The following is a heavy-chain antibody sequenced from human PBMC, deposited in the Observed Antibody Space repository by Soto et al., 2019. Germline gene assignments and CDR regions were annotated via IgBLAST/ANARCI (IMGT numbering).Heavy chain of an antibody. V-gene: IGHV4-39*07. CDR1: GGSISSSSYF. CDR2: IYYSGST. Sequence: SETLSLTCSVSGGSISSSSYFWGWIRQPPGKGLEWIGSIYYSGSTYYNPSLKSRVTISVDKSKNQFSLKLSSVTAADTAVYYCASLGVLADSRWGQGTLVTVSS. D-gene: IGHD3-16*01. J-gene: IGHJ4*02. CDR3: ASLGVLADSR.